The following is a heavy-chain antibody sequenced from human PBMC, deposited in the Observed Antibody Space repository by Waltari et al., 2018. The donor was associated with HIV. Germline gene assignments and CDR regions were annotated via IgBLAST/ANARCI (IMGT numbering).Heavy chain of an antibody. Sequence: EVQLVESGGGLIQPGGSLRLSCAASGFTVSSNYMSWVRQAPGKGLEWVSVIYSGGSTYYADSVKGRFTISRDNSKNTLYLQMNSLRAEDTAVYYCARGRYGDYPVLWFDPWGQGTLVTVSS. J-gene: IGHJ5*02. CDR3: ARGRYGDYPVLWFDP. D-gene: IGHD4-17*01. CDR1: GFTVSSNY. CDR2: IYSGGST. V-gene: IGHV3-53*01.